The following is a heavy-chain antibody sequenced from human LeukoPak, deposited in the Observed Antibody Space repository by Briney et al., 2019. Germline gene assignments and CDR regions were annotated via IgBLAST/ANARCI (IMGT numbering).Heavy chain of an antibody. CDR3: ARGTSRVAHDY. J-gene: IGHJ4*02. D-gene: IGHD2-15*01. V-gene: IGHV4-34*01. CDR2: INHSGST. Sequence: SQTLSLTCAVYGGSFSGYYWSWIRQPPGKGLEWIGEINHSGSTNYNPSLKSRVTISVDTSKNQFSLKLSSVTAADTAVYYCARGTSRVAHDYWGQGTLVTVSS. CDR1: GGSFSGYY.